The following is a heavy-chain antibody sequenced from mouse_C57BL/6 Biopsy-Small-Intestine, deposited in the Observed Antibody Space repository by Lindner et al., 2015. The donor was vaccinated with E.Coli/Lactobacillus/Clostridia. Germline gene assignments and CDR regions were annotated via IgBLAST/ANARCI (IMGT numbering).Heavy chain of an antibody. CDR2: INPSSGYT. Sequence: VQLQESGAELAKPGASVKLFCKASGYTFTSYWMHWVKQRPGQGLEWIGYINPSSGYTKYNQKFRDKATLTADKSSSTAYMQLSSLTYEDSAAYYCARLGPGDWYFDVWGTGTTVTVSS. V-gene: IGHV1-7*01. CDR1: GYTFTSYW. D-gene: IGHD4-1*01. J-gene: IGHJ1*03. CDR3: ARLGPGDWYFDV.